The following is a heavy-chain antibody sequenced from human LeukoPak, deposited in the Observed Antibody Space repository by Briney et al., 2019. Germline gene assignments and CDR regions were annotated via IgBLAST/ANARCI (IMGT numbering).Heavy chain of an antibody. V-gene: IGHV1-2*02. CDR3: AINYYDSSGPLGIGY. CDR1: GYTFTGYY. D-gene: IGHD3-22*01. CDR2: INPDSGGT. Sequence: ASVKVSCKASGYTFTGYYMHWVRQAPGQGLEWMGWINPDSGGTKSAQRFQGRVTMTRDTSISTAYMEVSRLRSDDTAVYYCAINYYDSSGPLGIGYWGQGTLVTVSS. J-gene: IGHJ4*02.